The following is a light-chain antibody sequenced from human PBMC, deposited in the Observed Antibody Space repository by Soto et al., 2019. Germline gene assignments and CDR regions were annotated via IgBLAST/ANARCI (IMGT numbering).Light chain of an antibody. CDR2: EVS. CDR1: SSDVGGYNY. J-gene: IGLJ3*02. Sequence: QSALTQPASASASPGQSITISCTGTSSDVGGYNYVSWYQQHPGKAPKLMIYEVSNRPSGVSNRFSGSKSGNTASLTISGLQAEDEADYYCSSYTSSSWVFGGGTKLTVL. CDR3: SSYTSSSWV. V-gene: IGLV2-14*01.